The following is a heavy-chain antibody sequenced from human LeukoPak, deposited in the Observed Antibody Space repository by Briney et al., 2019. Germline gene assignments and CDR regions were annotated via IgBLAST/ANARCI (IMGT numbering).Heavy chain of an antibody. V-gene: IGHV3-33*01. J-gene: IGHJ4*02. Sequence: GGSLRLSCAASGFTFGSYGMHWVRQAPGKGLEWVAVIWYDGSNKYYADSVKGRFTISRDNPKNTLYLQMNSLRAEDTAVYYCARDSGVHSGSPFDYWGQGTLVTVSS. CDR3: ARDSGVHSGSPFDY. D-gene: IGHD3-10*01. CDR1: GFTFGSYG. CDR2: IWYDGSNK.